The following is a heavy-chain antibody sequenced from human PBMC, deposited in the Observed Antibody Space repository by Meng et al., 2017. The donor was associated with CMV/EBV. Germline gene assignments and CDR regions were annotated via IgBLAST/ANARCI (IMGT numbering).Heavy chain of an antibody. J-gene: IGHJ2*01. CDR3: ARDSSRRNDFWSGSGQGYFDL. Sequence: GESLKISCAASGFTFSSYAMHWVRQAPGKGLEWVAVISYDGSNKYYADSVKGRFTISRDNSKNTLYLQMNSLRAEDTAAYYCARDSSRRNDFWSGSGQGYFDLWGRGTLVTVSS. V-gene: IGHV3-30*04. D-gene: IGHD3-3*01. CDR2: ISYDGSNK. CDR1: GFTFSSYA.